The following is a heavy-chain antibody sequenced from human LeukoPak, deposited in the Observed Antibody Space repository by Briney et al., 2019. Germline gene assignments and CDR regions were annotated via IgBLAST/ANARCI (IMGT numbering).Heavy chain of an antibody. D-gene: IGHD4-17*01. J-gene: IGHJ3*02. CDR3: ARSRSLRAFDI. CDR1: GYTFTRYA. Sequence: ASVKVSCKASGYTFTRYAMNWVRQAPGQGLEWMGWISAYNGNTNYAQKLQGRVTMTTDTSTSTAYMELRSLRSDDTAVYYCARSRSLRAFDIWGQGTMVTVSS. CDR2: ISAYNGNT. V-gene: IGHV1-18*01.